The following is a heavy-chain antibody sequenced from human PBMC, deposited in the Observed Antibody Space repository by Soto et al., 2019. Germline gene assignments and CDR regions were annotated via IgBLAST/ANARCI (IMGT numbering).Heavy chain of an antibody. CDR2: VSCDGGTT. J-gene: IGHJ3*01. CDR3: AKGAPGDAFDV. D-gene: IGHD1-1*01. CDR1: GFTFDAYA. V-gene: IGHV3-43*01. Sequence: EVQLVESGGVVVQPGGSLRLSCAASGFTFDAYAMHWVRQAPGKGLEWVSFVSCDGGTTHYVNSVKGRFTISRDNSKHTLYLQMNSLRPEDAALYYCAKGAPGDAFDVWGQGTMVTVSS.